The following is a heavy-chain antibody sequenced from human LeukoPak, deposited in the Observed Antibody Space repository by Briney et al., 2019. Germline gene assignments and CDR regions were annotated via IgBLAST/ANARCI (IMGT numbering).Heavy chain of an antibody. Sequence: PSETLSLTCSVSGGSIRSYYWSWIRQPPGKGLGWIGYIYYSGSTNYNPSLKSRVTISVDTSKNQFSLKVSSVTAADTAVYYCTSGSYSYYYMDVWGKGTTVTVSS. J-gene: IGHJ6*03. V-gene: IGHV4-59*01. CDR1: GGSIRSYY. CDR2: IYYSGST. CDR3: TSGSYSYYYMDV. D-gene: IGHD1-26*01.